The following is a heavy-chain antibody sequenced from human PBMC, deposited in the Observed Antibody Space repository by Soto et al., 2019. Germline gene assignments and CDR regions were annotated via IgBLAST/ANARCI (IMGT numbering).Heavy chain of an antibody. Sequence: QVQLVQSGAEVKKPGSSVKVSCKASGGTFSSYAISWVRQAPGQGLEWMGGIIPISGTANYAQKFQGRVTMTTDESTSTAYMELSSLRSEGTAVYYCARSQGSSTCSEIYYYSYYGMDVWGQGTTVTVSS. D-gene: IGHD2-2*01. CDR3: ARSQGSSTCSEIYYYSYYGMDV. CDR1: GGTFSSYA. V-gene: IGHV1-69*01. J-gene: IGHJ6*02. CDR2: IIPISGTA.